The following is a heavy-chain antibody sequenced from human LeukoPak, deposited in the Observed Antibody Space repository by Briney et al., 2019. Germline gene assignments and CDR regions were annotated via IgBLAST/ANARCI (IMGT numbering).Heavy chain of an antibody. V-gene: IGHV3-30-3*01. Sequence: GGSLRLSCAASGFIFSGYPMHWVRQAPGKELEWVAVISNDGSNTYYVDSVKGRFTISRDNSKNTLSLQMNSLRAEDTAVYYCVRDLGGRSGHWGQGTLVTVSS. CDR1: GFIFSGYP. CDR3: VRDLGGRSGH. CDR2: ISNDGSNT. J-gene: IGHJ4*02. D-gene: IGHD1-26*01.